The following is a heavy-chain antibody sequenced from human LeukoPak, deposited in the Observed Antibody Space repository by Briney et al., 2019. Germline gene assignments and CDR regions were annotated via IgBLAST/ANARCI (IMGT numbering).Heavy chain of an antibody. J-gene: IGHJ4*02. Sequence: SQTLSLTCAVSGDSISSGGYWWSWIRQHPGKGPQWIGYISYGGKADYNPSLKSRVAISADTPKNQFSLKLSSTTAADTAVYYCARAPVATPSEFDYWGQGTLVTASS. D-gene: IGHD5-12*01. CDR1: GDSISSGGYW. CDR2: ISYGGKA. V-gene: IGHV4-31*11. CDR3: ARAPVATPSEFDY.